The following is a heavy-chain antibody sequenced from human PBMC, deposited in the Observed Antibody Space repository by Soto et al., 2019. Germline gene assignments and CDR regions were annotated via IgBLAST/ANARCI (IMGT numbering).Heavy chain of an antibody. J-gene: IGHJ4*02. CDR2: ISSSSTI. CDR3: AREYYDFWSGYHTGNYFDY. V-gene: IGHV3-48*02. D-gene: IGHD3-3*01. CDR1: GFTFSSYS. Sequence: GGSLRLSCAASGFTFSSYSMNWVRQAPGKGLEWVSYISSSSTIYYADSVKGRFTISRDNAKNSLYLQMNSLRDEDTAVYYCAREYYDFWSGYHTGNYFDYWGQGTLVTVSS.